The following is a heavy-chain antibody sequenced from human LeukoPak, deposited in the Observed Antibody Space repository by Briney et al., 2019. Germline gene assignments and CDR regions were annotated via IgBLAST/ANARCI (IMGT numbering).Heavy chain of an antibody. CDR1: GFTFSSYS. J-gene: IGHJ4*02. Sequence: GGSLRLSCAASGFTFSSYSMNWVRQAPGKGLEWVSVIYSGGSTYYADSVKGRFTISRDNSKNTLYLQMNSLRAEDTAVYYCARGDWNYANLFDYWGQGTLVTVSS. V-gene: IGHV3-53*01. D-gene: IGHD1-7*01. CDR3: ARGDWNYANLFDY. CDR2: IYSGGST.